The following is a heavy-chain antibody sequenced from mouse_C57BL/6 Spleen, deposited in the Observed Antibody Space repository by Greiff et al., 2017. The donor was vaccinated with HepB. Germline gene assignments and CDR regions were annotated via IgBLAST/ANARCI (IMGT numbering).Heavy chain of an antibody. CDR2: IDPETGGT. CDR3: TRSYYCGSSYPFAY. V-gene: IGHV1-15*01. D-gene: IGHD1-1*01. Sequence: VQLQQSGAELVRPGASVTLSCKASGYTFTDYEMHWVKQTPVHGLEWIGAIDPETGGTAYNQKFKGKAILTADKTSSTAYMELRSLTSEDSAVYYCTRSYYCGSSYPFAYWGQGTLVTVSA. CDR1: GYTFTDYE. J-gene: IGHJ3*01.